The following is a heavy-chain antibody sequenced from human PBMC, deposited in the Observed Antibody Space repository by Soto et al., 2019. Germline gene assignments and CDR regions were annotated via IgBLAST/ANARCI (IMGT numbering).Heavy chain of an antibody. J-gene: IGHJ6*02. CDR2: IYPGDSDT. Sequence: PGESLKISCKGSGYSFTSYWIGWVRQMPGKGLEWMGIIYPGDSDTRYSPSFQGQVTISADKSISTAYLQWSSLKASGTAMYYCARSPSYYDFWSGRYYYYYYGMDVWGQGTTVTVSS. CDR3: ARSPSYYDFWSGRYYYYYYGMDV. V-gene: IGHV5-51*01. D-gene: IGHD3-3*01. CDR1: GYSFTSYW.